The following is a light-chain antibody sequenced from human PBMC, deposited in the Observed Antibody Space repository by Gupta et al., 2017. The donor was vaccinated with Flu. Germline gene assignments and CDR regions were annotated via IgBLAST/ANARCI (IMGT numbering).Light chain of an antibody. CDR2: LNIDGSH. CDR3: QTWGTCYVL. J-gene: IGLJ3*02. Sequence: QVILTQSTSASDSLGDTVKRTCTERSGQSTFANAWHQKQPDKGPRYLMKLNIDGSHIKGYVIPYRFSCSSSRTARYPTISSLQSDDKAYYYFQTWGTCYVLFGGGTKLTVL. CDR1: SGQSTFA. V-gene: IGLV4-69*01.